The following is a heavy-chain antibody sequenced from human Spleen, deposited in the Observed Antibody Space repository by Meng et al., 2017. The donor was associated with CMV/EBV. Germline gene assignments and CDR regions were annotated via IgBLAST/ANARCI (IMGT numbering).Heavy chain of an antibody. CDR3: AREGLSDYYYSTMDV. CDR2: MPKDERDD. CDR1: KFTFSDYA. V-gene: IGHV3-30*03. J-gene: IGHJ6*02. Sequence: GGFLRLSCAASKFTFSDYAMHWVRQAPGKGLEWVALMPKDERDDSYAASVKGRFTISRDNAKNSLYLQMNSLRAEDTAVYYCAREGLSDYYYSTMDVWGQGTTVTVSS. D-gene: IGHD3-16*02.